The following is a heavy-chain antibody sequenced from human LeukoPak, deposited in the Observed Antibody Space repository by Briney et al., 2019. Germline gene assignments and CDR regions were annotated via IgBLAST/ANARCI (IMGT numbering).Heavy chain of an antibody. D-gene: IGHD1-14*01. CDR3: ARDSDQPHGSYYYYGMDV. CDR2: INPNSGGT. V-gene: IGHV1-2*04. Sequence: GASVKVSCKGSGYTFTGYYMHWVRQAPGQGLEWMGWINPNSGGTNYAQKFQGWVTMTRDTSISTAYMELSRLRSDDTAVYYCARDSDQPHGSYYYYGMDVWGQGTTVTVSS. CDR1: GYTFTGYY. J-gene: IGHJ6*02.